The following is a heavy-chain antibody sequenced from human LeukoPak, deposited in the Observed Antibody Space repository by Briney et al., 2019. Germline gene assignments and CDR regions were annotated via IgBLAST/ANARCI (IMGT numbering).Heavy chain of an antibody. J-gene: IGHJ6*03. V-gene: IGHV5-51*01. CDR1: GYSFTSYW. Sequence: KPGESLKISCKGSGYSFTSYWIGWVRQMPGKGLEWMGIIYPGDSDTRYSPSFQGQVTISADKSISTAYLQWSSLKASDTAMYYCARGTMVRGVIIIYYYMDVWGKGTTVTISS. CDR2: IYPGDSDT. CDR3: ARGTMVRGVIIIYYYMDV. D-gene: IGHD3-10*01.